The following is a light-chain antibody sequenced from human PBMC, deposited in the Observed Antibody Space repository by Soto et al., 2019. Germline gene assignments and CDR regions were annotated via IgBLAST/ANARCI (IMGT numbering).Light chain of an antibody. CDR2: GNN. CDR3: QSYDSSLSGSV. CDR1: SSNIGAGFD. V-gene: IGLV1-40*01. Sequence: QSVLTQPPSVSGAPGQRVTISCTGSSSNIGAGFDVHWYQQVPGTAPKLVIYGNNNRPSGVPDRFSGSKSGTSASLAITGLQAEDEANYYCQSYDSSLSGSVFGGGTKLTVL. J-gene: IGLJ2*01.